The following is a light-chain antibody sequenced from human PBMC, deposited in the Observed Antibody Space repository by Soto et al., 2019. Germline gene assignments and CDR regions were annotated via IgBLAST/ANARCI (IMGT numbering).Light chain of an antibody. J-gene: IGLJ2*01. V-gene: IGLV2-8*01. CDR2: EVT. CDR1: SSDVGGYNF. Sequence: QSALTQPPSESGSPGQSVTISCTGTSSDVGGYNFVSWYQQHPGKAPILMIYEVTKRPSGVPDRFSGSKSGNTASLTVSGLQAEDEAVYYCSSYAGSNQAVVFGGGTKVTVL. CDR3: SSYAGSNQAVV.